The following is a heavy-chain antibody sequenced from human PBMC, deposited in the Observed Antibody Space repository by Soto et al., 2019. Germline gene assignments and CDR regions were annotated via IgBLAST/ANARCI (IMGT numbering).Heavy chain of an antibody. CDR1: GYTFTSYY. CDR2: INPSGGST. CDR3: ARDPADYYDSSGYYRPDYYYGMDV. J-gene: IGHJ6*02. V-gene: IGHV1-46*01. D-gene: IGHD3-22*01. Sequence: ASVKVSCKASGYTFTSYYMHWVRQAPGQGLEWMGIINPSGGSTSYAQKFQGRVTMTRDTSTSTVYMELSSLRSGDTAVYYCARDPADYYDSSGYYRPDYYYGMDVWGQGTTVTVS.